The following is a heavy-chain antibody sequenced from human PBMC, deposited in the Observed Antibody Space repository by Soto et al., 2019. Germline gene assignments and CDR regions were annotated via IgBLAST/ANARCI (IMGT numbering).Heavy chain of an antibody. CDR2: MNPNSGNT. Sequence: GASVKVSCKASGYTFTSYDINWVRQATGQGLEWMGWMNPNSGNTGYAQKFQGRVTMTRNTSISTAYMELSSLRSEDTAVYYCASLWHDFWSGGQNWFDPWGQGTMVTVS. CDR3: ASLWHDFWSGGQNWFDP. V-gene: IGHV1-8*01. D-gene: IGHD3-3*01. J-gene: IGHJ5*02. CDR1: GYTFTSYD.